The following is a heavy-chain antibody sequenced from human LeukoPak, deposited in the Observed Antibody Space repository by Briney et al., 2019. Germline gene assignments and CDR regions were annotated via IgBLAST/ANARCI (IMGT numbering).Heavy chain of an antibody. CDR3: AKSMRGYYRFDY. CDR2: ISGSGGSA. CDR1: GFTVSSNY. V-gene: IGHV3-23*01. D-gene: IGHD3-3*01. J-gene: IGHJ4*02. Sequence: PGGSLRLSCAASGFTVSSNYMSWVRQAPGKGLEWVSVISGSGGSAYYADSVKGRFTVSRDNSKNTLLLQMNSLRAEDTALYYCAKSMRGYYRFDYWGQGTLVTVSS.